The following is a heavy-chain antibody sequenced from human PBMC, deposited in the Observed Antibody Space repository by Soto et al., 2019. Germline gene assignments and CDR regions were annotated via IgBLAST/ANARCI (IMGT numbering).Heavy chain of an antibody. CDR3: ARQAKSSGWYQGYYYYGMDV. CDR2: IDPSDSYT. J-gene: IGHJ6*02. CDR1: GYSFTSYW. Sequence: PGESLKISCNGSGYSFTSYWISWVRQMPGKGLEWMGRIDPSDSYTNYSPSFQGHVTISADKSISTAYLQWSSLKASDTAMYYCARQAKSSGWYQGYYYYGMDVWGQGTTVTVSS. V-gene: IGHV5-10-1*01. D-gene: IGHD6-19*01.